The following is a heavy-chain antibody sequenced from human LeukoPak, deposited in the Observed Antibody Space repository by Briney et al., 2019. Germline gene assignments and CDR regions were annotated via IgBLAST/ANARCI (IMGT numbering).Heavy chain of an antibody. Sequence: PSETLSLTCAVYGGSFSGYYWSWIRQHPGKGLEWIGEINHSGSTNYNPSLKSRVTISVDTSKNQFSLKLGSVTAADTAVYYCARGPAVLRYFDWLLGFDYWGQGTLVTVSS. CDR2: INHSGST. J-gene: IGHJ4*02. D-gene: IGHD3-9*01. CDR3: ARGPAVLRYFDWLLGFDY. CDR1: GGSFSGYY. V-gene: IGHV4-34*01.